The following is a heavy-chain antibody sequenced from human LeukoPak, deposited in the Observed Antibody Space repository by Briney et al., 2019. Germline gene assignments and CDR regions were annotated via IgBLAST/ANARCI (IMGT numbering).Heavy chain of an antibody. Sequence: GGSLRLSCAASGFTFSSYGMHWVRQAPGKGLEWVAFIRYDGSNKYYADSVKGRFTISRDNSKNTLYLQMNSLRAEDTAVYYCAKQMITFGGVIDDYYYYMDVWGKGPTVTVSS. D-gene: IGHD3-16*02. J-gene: IGHJ6*03. V-gene: IGHV3-30*02. CDR1: GFTFSSYG. CDR3: AKQMITFGGVIDDYYYYMDV. CDR2: IRYDGSNK.